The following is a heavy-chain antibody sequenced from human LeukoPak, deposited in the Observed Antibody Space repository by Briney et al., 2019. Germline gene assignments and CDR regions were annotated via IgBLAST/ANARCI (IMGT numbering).Heavy chain of an antibody. CDR1: GYTFTGYY. CDR2: INPNSGGT. CDR3: ARDLWGDIAAADNYYYYYMDV. J-gene: IGHJ6*03. D-gene: IGHD6-13*01. Sequence: ASVKVSCKASGYTFTGYYMHWVRQAPGQGLEWMGWINPNSGGTNYAQKFQGRVTITRDTSISTAYMELSRLRSDDTAVYYCARDLWGDIAAADNYYYYYMDVWGKGTTVTVSS. V-gene: IGHV1-2*02.